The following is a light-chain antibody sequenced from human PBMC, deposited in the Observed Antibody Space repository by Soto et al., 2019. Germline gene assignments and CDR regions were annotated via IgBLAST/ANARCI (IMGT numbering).Light chain of an antibody. V-gene: IGKV2-28*01. CDR3: MQALQTPLT. CDR2: FGS. CDR1: QSLLHSNGYNC. Sequence: DIVMTQSPLSLPVTPGEPASISCRSSQSLLHSNGYNCLDWYVQKPGQSPQLLIYFGSNRASGVPDRFSDSGSGTDFTLKISRVEAEDVGLYYCMQALQTPLTFGGGTKVEIK. J-gene: IGKJ4*01.